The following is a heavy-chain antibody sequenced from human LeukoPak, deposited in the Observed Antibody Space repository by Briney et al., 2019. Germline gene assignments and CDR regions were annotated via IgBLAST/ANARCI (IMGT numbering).Heavy chain of an antibody. CDR2: IDNDGTNT. CDR1: EFTFSAHW. Sequence: PGGSLRLSCAASEFTFSAHWMHWVRHAPGKGLVYIAYIDNDGTNTNYADSVKGRFTISGDNAKNTLYLQMNSLRVEDTAVYYCVRDRPHNCFDPWGQGTLVTVSS. CDR3: VRDRPHNCFDP. V-gene: IGHV3-74*01. D-gene: IGHD6-6*01. J-gene: IGHJ5*02.